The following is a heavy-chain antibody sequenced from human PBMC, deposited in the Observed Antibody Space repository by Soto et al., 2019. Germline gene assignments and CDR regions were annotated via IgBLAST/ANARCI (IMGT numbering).Heavy chain of an antibody. CDR2: IIPLFGTS. D-gene: IGHD2-15*01. V-gene: IGHV1-69*06. CDR3: ASSEGVAGPAPYLSLGYYLDS. J-gene: IGHJ1*01. Sequence: QVQLGQSGAEVKNPGSSVKVSFRASGGTFSKFVVSWVRQAPGQGFAWMGGIIPLFGTSNYAQKFQGRVTIPGDKSTTTAYMELSSLRSDDTSVYYSASSEGVAGPAPYLSLGYYLDSRGPGTLVP. CDR1: GGTFSKFV.